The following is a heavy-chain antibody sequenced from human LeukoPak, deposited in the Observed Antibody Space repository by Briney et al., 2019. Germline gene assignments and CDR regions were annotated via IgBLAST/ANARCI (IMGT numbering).Heavy chain of an antibody. Sequence: SETLSLTCTVSSGSISSGGYYWGWIRQHPGKGLEWIGYTYYSGSTYYSPSLKSRVTISVDTSKNQFSLKLSSVTAADTAVYYCARVRFHGDYYYFDYWGQGTLVTVSS. V-gene: IGHV4-31*03. CDR3: ARVRFHGDYYYFDY. D-gene: IGHD4-17*01. J-gene: IGHJ4*02. CDR1: SGSISSGGYY. CDR2: TYYSGST.